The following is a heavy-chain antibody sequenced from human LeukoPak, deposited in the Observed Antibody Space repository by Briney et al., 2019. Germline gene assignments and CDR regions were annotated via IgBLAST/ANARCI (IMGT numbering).Heavy chain of an antibody. J-gene: IGHJ4*02. CDR1: GYTFTGYY. Sequence: ASVKVSCKASGYTFTGYYMHWVRQAPGQGLEWMGWINPNSGGTNYAQKFQGRVTMTRDTSISTAYMELSRLRSDDTAVYYCARVSYGDDATPFDYWGQGTLVTVSS. D-gene: IGHD4-17*01. CDR2: INPNSGGT. V-gene: IGHV1-2*02. CDR3: ARVSYGDDATPFDY.